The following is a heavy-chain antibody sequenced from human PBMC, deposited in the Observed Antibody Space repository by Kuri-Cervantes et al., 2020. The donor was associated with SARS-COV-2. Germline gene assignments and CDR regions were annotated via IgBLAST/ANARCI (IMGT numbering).Heavy chain of an antibody. CDR1: GYTLTELS. CDR3: ARTSHYDFWSGHFIDYYYYYMDV. V-gene: IGHV1-24*01. D-gene: IGHD3-3*01. J-gene: IGHJ6*03. Sequence: ASVKVSCKVSGYTLTELSMHWVRQAPGKGLEWMGGFDPEDGETIYAQKFQGRVTITADESTSTAYMELSSLRSEDTAVYYCARTSHYDFWSGHFIDYYYYYMDVWGKGTTVTVSS. CDR2: FDPEDGET.